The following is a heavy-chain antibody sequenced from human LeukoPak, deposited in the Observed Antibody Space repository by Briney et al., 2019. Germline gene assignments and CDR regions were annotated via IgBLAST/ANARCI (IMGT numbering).Heavy chain of an antibody. CDR1: GYTFTSYY. V-gene: IGHV1-46*01. CDR2: INPSGGST. J-gene: IGHJ5*02. Sequence: GASVKVSCKASGYTFTSYYMRWVRQAPGQGLEWMGIINPSGGSTSYAQKFQGRVTMTRDTSTSTVYMELSSLRSEDTAVYYCARADMVRGVIMARINHWFDPWGQGTLVTVSS. CDR3: ARADMVRGVIMARINHWFDP. D-gene: IGHD3-10*01.